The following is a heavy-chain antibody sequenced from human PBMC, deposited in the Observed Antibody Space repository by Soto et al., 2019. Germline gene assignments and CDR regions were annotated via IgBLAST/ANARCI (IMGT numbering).Heavy chain of an antibody. J-gene: IGHJ4*02. Sequence: QVQLVQSGAEVKKPGASVKVSCKASGYTFTSYGISWVRQAPGQGLEWMGWISAYNGNTNYAQKLQGRVTMTTDTSTSTAYMELRSLRPDDTAVYYCARDAFYDYIWGSYRYDYWGQGTLVTVSS. CDR2: ISAYNGNT. CDR1: GYTFTSYG. CDR3: ARDAFYDYIWGSYRYDY. D-gene: IGHD3-16*02. V-gene: IGHV1-18*01.